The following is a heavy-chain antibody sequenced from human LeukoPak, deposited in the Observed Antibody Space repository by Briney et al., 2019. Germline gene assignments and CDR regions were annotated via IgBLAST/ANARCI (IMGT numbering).Heavy chain of an antibody. D-gene: IGHD5/OR15-5a*01. CDR2: ISVYNGKT. J-gene: IGHJ5*02. CDR3: ARDVSNERDRVNLNWLDP. V-gene: IGHV1-18*01. Sequence: ASVKVSSKASGCTFTNYGINWVRQSPGQGLEWMGWISVYNGKTDYAQKVQGRATMTTDTSTSTAYMELRSLRSDDTAVYYCARDVSNERDRVNLNWLDPWGQGTLVSVSS. CDR1: GCTFTNYG.